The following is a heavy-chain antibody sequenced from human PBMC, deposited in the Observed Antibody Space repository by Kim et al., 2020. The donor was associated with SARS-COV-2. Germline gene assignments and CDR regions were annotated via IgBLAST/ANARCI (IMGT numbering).Heavy chain of an antibody. D-gene: IGHD4-4*01. CDR1: GFTFSTYG. Sequence: GGSLRLSCAASGFTFSTYGMHWVRQAPGKGLEWVAVISSDGSKKYYADSMKGRFTISRDNFKNTLYLQVNSLRAEDTAVYYCAKDGSDSDYFGVFVGYWGQGTLVTVSS. CDR2: ISSDGSKK. CDR3: AKDGSDSDYFGVFVGY. V-gene: IGHV3-30*18. J-gene: IGHJ4*02.